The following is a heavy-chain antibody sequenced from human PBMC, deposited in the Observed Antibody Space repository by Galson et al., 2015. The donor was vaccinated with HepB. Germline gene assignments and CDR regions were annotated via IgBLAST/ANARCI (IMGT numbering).Heavy chain of an antibody. Sequence: SLGLSCAASGFSFSSHYMSWVRQAPGKGLEWVANIKQDGSEKYYVDSVEGRFTISRDNAKNSLYLQMNSLRVDDTAVYYCARIQYSSSSDYWGQGTLVTGSS. D-gene: IGHD6-6*01. CDR2: IKQDGSEK. J-gene: IGHJ4*02. CDR1: GFSFSSHY. V-gene: IGHV3-7*01. CDR3: ARIQYSSSSDY.